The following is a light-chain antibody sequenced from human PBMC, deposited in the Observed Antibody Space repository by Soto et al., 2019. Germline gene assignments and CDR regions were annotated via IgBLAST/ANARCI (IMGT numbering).Light chain of an antibody. J-gene: IGKJ1*01. CDR3: MQPLQSWT. CDR1: QSLLHSNGYNY. Sequence: PGEPASISCRSSQSLLHSNGYNYLDWYLQKPGQSPQLLIYLGSNRASGVPDRFSGSGSGTDFTLKISRVEAEDVGVYYCMQPLQSWTFGQGTKVDIK. CDR2: LGS. V-gene: IGKV2-28*01.